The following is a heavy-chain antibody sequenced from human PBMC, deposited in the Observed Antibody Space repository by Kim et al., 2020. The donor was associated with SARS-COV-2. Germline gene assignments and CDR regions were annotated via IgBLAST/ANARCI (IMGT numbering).Heavy chain of an antibody. CDR3: ARGRDSSGWSYYYYYYGMDV. J-gene: IGHJ6*02. CDR2: INHSGST. CDR1: GGSFSGYY. Sequence: SETLSLTCAVYGGSFSGYYWSWIRQPPGKGLEWIGEINHSGSTNYNPSLTSRVTISVDTSTNQFSLKLSSVTAADTAVYYCARGRDSSGWSYYYYYYGMDVWGQGTTVTVSS. V-gene: IGHV4-34*01. D-gene: IGHD6-19*01.